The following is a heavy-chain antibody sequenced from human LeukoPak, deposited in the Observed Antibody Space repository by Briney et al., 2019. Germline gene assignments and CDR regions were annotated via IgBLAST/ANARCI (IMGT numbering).Heavy chain of an antibody. CDR1: GFTFGDYA. V-gene: IGHV3-49*04. CDR3: TRDQVGSSGW. Sequence: GGSLRLSCTASGFTFGDYAMSWVRQVPRKGLEWVGFIRSKAYGGTAEYAASVKGRFTISRDDSKSIAYLQMNSLKTEDTAIYYCTRDQVGSSGWWGQGTMVTVSS. D-gene: IGHD6-19*01. J-gene: IGHJ3*01. CDR2: IRSKAYGGTA.